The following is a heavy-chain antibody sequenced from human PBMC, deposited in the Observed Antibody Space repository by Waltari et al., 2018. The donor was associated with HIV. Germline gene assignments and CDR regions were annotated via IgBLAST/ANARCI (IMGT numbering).Heavy chain of an antibody. CDR1: GFTFGSSS. J-gene: IGHJ6*02. V-gene: IGHV3-48*01. CDR2: ISSSSSTI. CDR3: ARGSGYLYGMDV. D-gene: IGHD3-22*01. Sequence: EVQLVESGGGLVQPGGSLRLSCAASGFTFGSSSINGFRQAPGKGLEWVSYISSSSSTIYYADSVKGRFTISRDNAKNSLYLQMNSLRAEDTAVYYCARGSGYLYGMDVWGQGTTVTVSS.